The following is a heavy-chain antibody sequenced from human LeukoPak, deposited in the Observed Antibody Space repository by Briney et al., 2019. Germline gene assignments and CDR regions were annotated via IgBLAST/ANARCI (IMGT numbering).Heavy chain of an antibody. CDR3: GRGLGYDSSGYYKYYFDY. J-gene: IGHJ4*02. V-gene: IGHV4-34*01. CDR2: INHSGST. CDR1: GGSFSGYY. D-gene: IGHD3-22*01. Sequence: SETLSLTXAVYGGSFSGYYWSWIRQPPGKGLEWIGEINHSGSTNYNPSLKSRVTISVDTSKNQFSLKLSSVTAADTAVYYCGRGLGYDSSGYYKYYFDYWGQGTLVTVSS.